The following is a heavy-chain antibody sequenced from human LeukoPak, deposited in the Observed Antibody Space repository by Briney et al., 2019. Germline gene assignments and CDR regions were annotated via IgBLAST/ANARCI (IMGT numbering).Heavy chain of an antibody. CDR1: GGTFSSYA. D-gene: IGHD5-18*01. Sequence: SVKVSCKASGGTFSSYAISWVRQAPGQGLEWMGGIIPIFGTANYAQKFQGRVTITADESTSTAYMELSSLRSEDTAVYYCAREGVQRGYSYGPMPWEEDPNYYYYMDVWGKGTTVTVSS. CDR3: AREGVQRGYSYGPMPWEEDPNYYYYMDV. CDR2: IIPIFGTA. V-gene: IGHV1-69*13. J-gene: IGHJ6*03.